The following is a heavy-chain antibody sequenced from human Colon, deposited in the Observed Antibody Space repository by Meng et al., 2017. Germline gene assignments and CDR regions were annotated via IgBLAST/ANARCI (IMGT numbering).Heavy chain of an antibody. V-gene: IGHV4-61*01. Sequence: QVRLGGWGPGLVRPSATRSLTCKVSGGSVSSASYYWSWIRQPPGKGLEWIGLIHYSGSRNYNPSLKSRVTMSVDTSKNQVSLRLTSVTAADTAVYYCARFYGSGTFEVHDYWGQGTLVTVSS. CDR1: GGSVSSASYY. D-gene: IGHD3-10*01. J-gene: IGHJ4*02. CDR3: ARFYGSGTFEVHDY. CDR2: IHYSGSR.